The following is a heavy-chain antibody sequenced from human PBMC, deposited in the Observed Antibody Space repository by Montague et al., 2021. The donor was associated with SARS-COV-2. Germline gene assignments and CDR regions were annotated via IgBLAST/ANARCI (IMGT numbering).Heavy chain of an antibody. J-gene: IGHJ6*02. Sequence: SLRLSCAASGFTFSRAVMHWVRQAPGKGLEWVAVISYDGRSEHYADSVEGRFSISRDNSENTVSLQMNSPRAEDTALYYCARRMESAKWSDGLDVWGQGTTVTVSS. V-gene: IGHV3-30*04. CDR1: GFTFSRAV. D-gene: IGHD4/OR15-4a*01. CDR3: ARRMESAKWSDGLDV. CDR2: ISYDGRSE.